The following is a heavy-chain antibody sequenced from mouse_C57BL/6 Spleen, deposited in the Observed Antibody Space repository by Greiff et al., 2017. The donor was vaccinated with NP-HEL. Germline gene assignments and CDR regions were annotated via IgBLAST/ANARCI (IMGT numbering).Heavy chain of an antibody. CDR1: GFTFSNYW. Sequence: EVKLVESGGGLVQPGGSMKLSCVASGFTFSNYWMNWVRQSPEKGLAWVAQIRLKSDNYATHYAESVKGRFTISRDDSKSSVYLQMNNLMAEDTGIYYCTGPSRAYFDYWGQGTTLTVSS. J-gene: IGHJ2*01. V-gene: IGHV6-3*01. CDR2: IRLKSDNYAT. CDR3: TGPSRAYFDY.